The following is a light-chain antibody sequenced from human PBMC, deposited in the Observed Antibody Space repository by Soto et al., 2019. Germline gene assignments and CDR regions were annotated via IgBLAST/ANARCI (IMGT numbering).Light chain of an antibody. V-gene: IGKV3-15*01. CDR3: QQYNNWPRT. CDR1: QSVSSN. J-gene: IGKJ1*01. CDR2: GAS. Sequence: EIVMTQSPATLSVSPGERATLSCRASQSVSSNLAWYQQKPGQAPRLLIYGASTRATGIPARFSGSGSGTEFTLNISSLQSQDFSVYYCQQYNNWPRTFGRGTTVEIK.